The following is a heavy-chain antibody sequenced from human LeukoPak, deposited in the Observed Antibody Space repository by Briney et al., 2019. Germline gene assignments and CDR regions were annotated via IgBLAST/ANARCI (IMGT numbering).Heavy chain of an antibody. CDR2: ISSSGSTI. CDR3: ARDHYDSSGAADY. D-gene: IGHD3-22*01. J-gene: IGHJ4*02. V-gene: IGHV3-11*04. CDR1: GFTFSDYY. Sequence: GGSLRLSCAASGFTFSDYYMSWIRQAPGKGLEWVSYISSSGSTIYYADSVKGRFTISRDNARNSLYLQMNSLRAEDTAVYYCARDHYDSSGAADYWGQGTLVTVSS.